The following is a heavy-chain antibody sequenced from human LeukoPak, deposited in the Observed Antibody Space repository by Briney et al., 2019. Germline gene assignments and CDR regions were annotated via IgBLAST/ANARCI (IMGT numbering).Heavy chain of an antibody. CDR3: STGGYYFDY. CDR1: GFTFSNAW. Sequence: GSLRLSCAASGFTFSNAWMNWVRQAPGSGLEWVGRIKSKSVGGTIDYAAPVKGRFTISRDDLKNTVYLQMNSLKTDDTGVYYCSTGGYYFDYWGQGTLVTVSS. CDR2: IKSKSVGGTI. J-gene: IGHJ4*02. D-gene: IGHD3-3*01. V-gene: IGHV3-15*01.